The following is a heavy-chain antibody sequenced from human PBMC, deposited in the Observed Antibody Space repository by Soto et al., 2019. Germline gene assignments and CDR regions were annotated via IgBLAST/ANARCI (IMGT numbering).Heavy chain of an antibody. CDR2: IYYSGST. Sequence: QVQLQESGPGLVKPSQTLSLTCTVSGGSISSCGYYWSWIRQHPGKGLEWIGYIYYSGSTYYNPSLKSRVTISVDTSKNQFSLKLSSVTAADTAVYYCARDRASGWGKGRWFDPWGQGTLVTVSS. CDR1: GGSISSCGYY. J-gene: IGHJ5*02. D-gene: IGHD6-19*01. CDR3: ARDRASGWGKGRWFDP. V-gene: IGHV4-31*03.